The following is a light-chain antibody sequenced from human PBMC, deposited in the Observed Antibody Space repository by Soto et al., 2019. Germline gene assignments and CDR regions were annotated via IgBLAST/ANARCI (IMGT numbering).Light chain of an antibody. Sequence: QSALTQPASVSVSPGQSITISCTGTSSDVGGYNYVSWYQQHPGEVPKLMIYEVNNRPSGVSNRFSGSKSGNTASLTISGLQAEDEADYYCTSYTSRSTVVFGGGTKLTVL. CDR2: EVN. J-gene: IGLJ2*01. CDR3: TSYTSRSTVV. V-gene: IGLV2-14*01. CDR1: SSDVGGYNY.